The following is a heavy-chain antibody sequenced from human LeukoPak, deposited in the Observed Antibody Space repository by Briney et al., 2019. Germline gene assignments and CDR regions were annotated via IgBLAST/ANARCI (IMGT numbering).Heavy chain of an antibody. CDR2: IKQDGSEK. Sequence: GGSLRLSCAAPGFTFSSYWMSWVRQAPGKGLEWVANIKQDGSEKCYVDSVKGRFTISRDNAKNSLYLQMNSLRAEDTAVYYCARDPRPMYSSSWSDYWGQGTLVTVSS. V-gene: IGHV3-7*04. CDR1: GFTFSSYW. D-gene: IGHD6-13*01. J-gene: IGHJ4*02. CDR3: ARDPRPMYSSSWSDY.